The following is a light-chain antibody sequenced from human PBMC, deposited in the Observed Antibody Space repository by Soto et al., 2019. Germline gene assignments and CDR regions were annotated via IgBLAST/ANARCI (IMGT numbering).Light chain of an antibody. Sequence: ELVLTQSPATLSLSPGERATLSCRASQSVSSYLAWYQQKPGQAPRLLIYDASNRATGIPARFSGSGSGTDVTITISSLEPEDFAVYYCQQRSNWPPTFGGGTKVEIK. CDR2: DAS. V-gene: IGKV3-11*01. J-gene: IGKJ4*01. CDR1: QSVSSY. CDR3: QQRSNWPPT.